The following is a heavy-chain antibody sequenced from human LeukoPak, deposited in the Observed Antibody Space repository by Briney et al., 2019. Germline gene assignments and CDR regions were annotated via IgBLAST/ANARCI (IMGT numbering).Heavy chain of an antibody. CDR2: SKNKANAYST. D-gene: IGHD3-9*01. Sequence: GGSLRLSCAVSGFTFSDHHMDWLRQAPAKGLEWIGRSKNKANAYSTVYAASVKGRFTFSRDDPKNSLYLQMDSLKDEDTAVYYCSRIFYHGSTGYYPDHWGQGTLVTVSS. V-gene: IGHV3-72*01. CDR3: SRIFYHGSTGYYPDH. CDR1: GFTFSDHH. J-gene: IGHJ4*02.